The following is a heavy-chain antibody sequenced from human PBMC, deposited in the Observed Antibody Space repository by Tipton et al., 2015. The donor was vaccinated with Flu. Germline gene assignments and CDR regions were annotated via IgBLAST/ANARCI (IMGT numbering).Heavy chain of an antibody. CDR2: ISSNGGST. CDR1: GFTFSSYA. D-gene: IGHD2-2*01. V-gene: IGHV3-64D*06. Sequence: SLRLSCSASGFTFSSYAMHWVRQAPGKGLEYVSAISSNGGSTYYADSVKGRFTISRDNSKNTLYLQMSSLRAEDTAVYYCVKSTPRIVVVPAAMGTFDYWGQGTLVTVSS. J-gene: IGHJ4*02. CDR3: VKSTPRIVVVPAAMGTFDY.